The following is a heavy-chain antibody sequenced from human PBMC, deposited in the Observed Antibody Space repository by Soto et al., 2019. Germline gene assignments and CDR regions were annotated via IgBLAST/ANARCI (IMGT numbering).Heavy chain of an antibody. CDR3: ARGGAYYDFWSGYDY. V-gene: IGHV4-31*03. CDR1: GGSISSGGYY. CDR2: IYYSGST. Sequence: SETLSLTCTVSGGSISSGGYYWSWIRQHTGKGLEWIGYIYYSGSTYYNPSLKSRFTISVDTSKNQFSLKLSSVTAADTAVYYCARGGAYYDFWSGYDYWGQGTLVTVSS. D-gene: IGHD3-3*01. J-gene: IGHJ4*02.